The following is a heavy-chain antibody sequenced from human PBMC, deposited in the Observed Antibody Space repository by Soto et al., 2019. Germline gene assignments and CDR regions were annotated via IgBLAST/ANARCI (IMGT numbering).Heavy chain of an antibody. D-gene: IGHD6-25*01. J-gene: IGHJ1*01. Sequence: QAQLQESGPRLVNPSGTLSLTCAVSGVAINSYNWWSWIRQSPGKGLEWIGEIFHTGDTNYSPTLQGRVTLSVDISNNLFSLTLTSVTAADTAIYYCARHELSGQGHWGQGTQVTVAS. CDR2: IFHTGDT. CDR3: ARHELSGQGH. CDR1: GVAINSYNW. V-gene: IGHV4-4*02.